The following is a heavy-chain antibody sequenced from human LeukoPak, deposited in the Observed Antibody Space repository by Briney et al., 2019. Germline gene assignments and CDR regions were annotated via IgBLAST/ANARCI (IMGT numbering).Heavy chain of an antibody. V-gene: IGHV1-69*13. Sequence: SLKVSSKASRATFSSYAISCVRQAPGHGLEWMGGIIPIFVTANSAQKFQGRVTITADESTSTAYMELSSLRSEDTAVYYYAREGVTIGNSGYYFDYWGQGTLVTVSS. D-gene: IGHD4-17*01. J-gene: IGHJ4*02. CDR2: IIPIFVTA. CDR3: AREGVTIGNSGYYFDY. CDR1: RATFSSYA.